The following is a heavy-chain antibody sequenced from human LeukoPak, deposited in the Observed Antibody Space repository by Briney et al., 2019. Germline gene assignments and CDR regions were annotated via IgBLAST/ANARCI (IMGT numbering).Heavy chain of an antibody. D-gene: IGHD1-26*01. Sequence: GGSLKLACAASGFTFSGSAIHWVRQSSGKGLEWVGHIDKKDNFYATTSAASVTGRFTISRDDSKNTAYLQMNSLKTEDTALYYCTRDSGTYNWLDPWGQGTLVTVSS. CDR2: IDKKDNFYAT. CDR1: GFTFSGSA. J-gene: IGHJ5*02. V-gene: IGHV3-73*01. CDR3: TRDSGTYNWLDP.